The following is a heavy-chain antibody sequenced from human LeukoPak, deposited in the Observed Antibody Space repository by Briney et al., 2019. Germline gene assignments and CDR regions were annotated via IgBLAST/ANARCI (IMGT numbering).Heavy chain of an antibody. CDR3: ARAPHFFDTSGSRYYFDY. Sequence: PSETLSLTCSVSGGSIRSTTYYWGWIRQPPGKGLEWIGSIYYSGNTYYSPSLMSRVTISVDTSKNQFSLNLSSVTAADTAVYLCARAPHFFDTSGSRYYFDYWGQGALVTVSS. V-gene: IGHV4-39*07. J-gene: IGHJ4*02. CDR2: IYYSGNT. CDR1: GGSIRSTTYY. D-gene: IGHD3-22*01.